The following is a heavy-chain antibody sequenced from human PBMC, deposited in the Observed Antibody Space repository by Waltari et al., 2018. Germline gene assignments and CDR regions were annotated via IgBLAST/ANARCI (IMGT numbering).Heavy chain of an antibody. Sequence: EVQLVESGGGLVQPGRSLRLSCAASGFTFDDYAMHWVRQAPGKGLEWVSGISWNSGSIGYADSVKGRFTISRENAKNSLYLQMNSLRAGDTAVYYCARDRGLYGMDVWGQGTTVTVSS. CDR3: ARDRGLYGMDV. CDR1: GFTFDDYA. V-gene: IGHV3-9*01. CDR2: ISWNSGSI. J-gene: IGHJ6*02.